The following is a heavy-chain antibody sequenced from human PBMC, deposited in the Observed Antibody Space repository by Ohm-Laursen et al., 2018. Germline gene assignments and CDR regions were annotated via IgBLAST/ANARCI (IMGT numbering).Heavy chain of an antibody. V-gene: IGHV1-69*04. D-gene: IGHD6-19*01. CDR2: IIPILGIA. Sequence: GASVKVSCKASGGTFSSYAISWVRQAPGQGLEWMGRIIPILGIANYAQKFQGRVTITADKSTSTAYMELSRLRSDDTAVYYCASHGGWPYYYYGMDVWGQGTTVTVSS. J-gene: IGHJ6*02. CDR1: GGTFSSYA. CDR3: ASHGGWPYYYYGMDV.